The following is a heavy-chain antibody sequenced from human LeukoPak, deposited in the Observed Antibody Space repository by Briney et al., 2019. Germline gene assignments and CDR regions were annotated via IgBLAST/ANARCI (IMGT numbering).Heavy chain of an antibody. J-gene: IGHJ4*02. D-gene: IGHD2-2*01. CDR3: ARWVCSTTSCYYFDY. CDR1: GFTFSGYT. CDR2: ISNSSTYI. Sequence: PGGSLRLSCAASGFTFSGYTMTWVRQAPGKGLEWVSSISNSSTYIYYADSVKGRFTISRDNVQNSLYLQMNSRRAEDTAVYYCARWVCSTTSCYYFDYWGQGALVVVSS. V-gene: IGHV3-21*01.